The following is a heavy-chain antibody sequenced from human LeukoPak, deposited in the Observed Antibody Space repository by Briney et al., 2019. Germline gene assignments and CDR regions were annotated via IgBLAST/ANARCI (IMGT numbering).Heavy chain of an antibody. CDR2: IYYSGST. CDR3: ARTERYYDFWSGTSYGMDV. D-gene: IGHD3-3*01. CDR1: GGSIRSSYYY. Sequence: SETLSLTCTVSGGSIRSSYYYWGWIRQPPGKGLEWIGYIYYSGSTNYNPSLKSRVTISVDTSKNQFSLKLSSVTAADTAVYYCARTERYYDFWSGTSYGMDVWGQGTTVTVSS. J-gene: IGHJ6*02. V-gene: IGHV4-61*05.